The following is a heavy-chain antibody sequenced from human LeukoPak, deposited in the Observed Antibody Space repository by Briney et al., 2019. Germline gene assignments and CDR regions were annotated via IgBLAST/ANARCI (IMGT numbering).Heavy chain of an antibody. D-gene: IGHD3-9*01. CDR1: GFTFSNYN. CDR3: AKCARVDWLPIDY. V-gene: IGHV3-21*05. J-gene: IGHJ4*02. Sequence: PGGSLRLSCAASGFTFSNYNMNWVRQAPGKGLAWVSYISSSSNDIYYADSGKGRFTISRDNSRNTLYLQMNSLRAEDTAVYYCAKCARVDWLPIDYWGQGTLVTVSS. CDR2: ISSSSNDI.